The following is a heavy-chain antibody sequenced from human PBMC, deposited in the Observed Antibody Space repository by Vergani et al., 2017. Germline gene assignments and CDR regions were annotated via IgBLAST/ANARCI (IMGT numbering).Heavy chain of an antibody. CDR1: GFTFSSYS. CDR2: ISSSSSYI. D-gene: IGHD6-19*01. Sequence: EVQLVESGGGLVKPGGSLRLSCAASGFTFSSYSMNWVRQAPGKGLEWVSSISSSSSYIYYADSVKGRFTISRDNAKNSLYLQMNSLRAEDTAVYYCATDSTASSGWGTTSYAFDIWGQGTMVTVSS. CDR3: ATDSTASSGWGTTSYAFDI. J-gene: IGHJ3*02. V-gene: IGHV3-21*01.